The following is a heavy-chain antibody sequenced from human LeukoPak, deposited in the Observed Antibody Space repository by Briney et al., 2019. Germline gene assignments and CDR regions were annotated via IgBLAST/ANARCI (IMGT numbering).Heavy chain of an antibody. J-gene: IGHJ3*02. CDR3: AREWELLSDAFDI. CDR2: IKPDGTTK. Sequence: GGSLRLSCAASGFPFSSYSMTWVRQAPGKGLEWVANIKPDGTTKFYVDSVKGRFTISRDNALNSLYLQMNSLRAEDTAVYYCAREWELLSDAFDIWGQGTMVTVSS. D-gene: IGHD1-26*01. CDR1: GFPFSSYS. V-gene: IGHV3-7*03.